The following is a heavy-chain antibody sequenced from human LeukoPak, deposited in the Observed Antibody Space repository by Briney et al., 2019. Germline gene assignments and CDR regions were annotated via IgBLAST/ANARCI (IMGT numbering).Heavy chain of an antibody. D-gene: IGHD3-3*01. CDR2: ISGSGGST. J-gene: IGHJ4*02. Sequence: PGGSLRLSCAASGFTFSNAWMNWVRQAPGKGLEWVSGISGSGGSTYYADSVKGRFTISRDNSKNTLYLQMNSLRAEDTAVYYCAKDDSPGKEWLEVIDYWGQGTLVTVSS. CDR3: AKDDSPGKEWLEVIDY. CDR1: GFTFSNAW. V-gene: IGHV3-23*01.